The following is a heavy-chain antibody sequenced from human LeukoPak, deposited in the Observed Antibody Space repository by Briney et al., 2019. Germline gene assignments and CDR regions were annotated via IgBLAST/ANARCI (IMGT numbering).Heavy chain of an antibody. Sequence: SETLSLTCAVYGGSFSGYYWSWIRQPPGKGLEWIGEINHSGSTNYNPSLKSRVTISVDTSKNQFSLKLSSVTAADTAVYYCARDSSNSSYDYWGQGTLVTVSS. D-gene: IGHD2-2*01. CDR3: ARDSSNSSYDY. V-gene: IGHV4-34*01. J-gene: IGHJ4*02. CDR1: GGSFSGYY. CDR2: INHSGST.